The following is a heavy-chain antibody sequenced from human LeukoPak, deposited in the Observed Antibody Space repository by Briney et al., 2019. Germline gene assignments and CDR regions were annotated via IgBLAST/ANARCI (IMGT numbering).Heavy chain of an antibody. CDR1: GFTFSKDD. Sequence: HPGGSLRLSCAASGFTFSKDDFHWVRQAPGKGLEWVAAIGVTGDTYYADSVKGRFTISREDAANSLYLQMRSLGAGDIALYYCTKEFCSSRAACAGGSYYDFWVRGALVTVSS. CDR2: IGVTGDT. V-gene: IGHV3-13*01. J-gene: IGHJ2*01. D-gene: IGHD2-2*01. CDR3: TKEFCSSRAACAGGSYYDF.